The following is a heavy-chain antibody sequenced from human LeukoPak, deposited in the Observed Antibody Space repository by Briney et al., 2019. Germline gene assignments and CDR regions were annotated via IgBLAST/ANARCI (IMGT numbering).Heavy chain of an antibody. CDR2: ISYDGSNK. D-gene: IGHD5-18*01. J-gene: IGHJ4*02. Sequence: GRSLRLSCAASGFTFSSYAMHWVRQAPGKGLEWVAVISYDGSNKYYADSVKGRFTISRDNSKNTLYLQMNSLRAEDTAVYYCAVETPVGAMASFDYWGQGTLVTVSS. CDR1: GFTFSSYA. CDR3: AVETPVGAMASFDY. V-gene: IGHV3-30-3*01.